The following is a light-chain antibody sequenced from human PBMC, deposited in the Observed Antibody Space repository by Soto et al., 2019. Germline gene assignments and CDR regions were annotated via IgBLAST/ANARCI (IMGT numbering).Light chain of an antibody. CDR2: EVS. V-gene: IGLV2-14*01. CDR3: SSYTSSSTSVV. CDR1: SSDVGGYTF. J-gene: IGLJ2*01. Sequence: QSALTQPASVSGSPGQSITISCTGTSSDVGGYTFVSWYQQHPDKAPKLMIYEVSHRPSGVSNRFSGSKSRNTASLTISGLQAEDEADYYCSSYTSSSTSVVFGGGTKLTVL.